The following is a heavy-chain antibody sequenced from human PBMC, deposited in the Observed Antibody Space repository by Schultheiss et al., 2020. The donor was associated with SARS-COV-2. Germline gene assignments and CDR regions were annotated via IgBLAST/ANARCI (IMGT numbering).Heavy chain of an antibody. D-gene: IGHD1-7*01. CDR2: IDWDDDK. Sequence: SGPTLVKPTQTLTLTCSFSGFSLSTSEVGVGWIRQPPGKALEWLALIDWDDDKYYSTSLKTRLTISKDTSKNQVVLTMTNMDPVDTATYYCARILTGTTAFDYWGQGTLVTVSS. CDR1: GFSLSTSEVG. J-gene: IGHJ4*02. V-gene: IGHV2-70*01. CDR3: ARILTGTTAFDY.